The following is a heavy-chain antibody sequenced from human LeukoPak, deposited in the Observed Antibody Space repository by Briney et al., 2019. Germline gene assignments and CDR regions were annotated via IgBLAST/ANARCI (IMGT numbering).Heavy chain of an antibody. J-gene: IGHJ4*02. CDR2: IYYSGIT. D-gene: IGHD1-26*01. CDR1: GGSISSGDYY. V-gene: IGHV4-30-4*08. Sequence: PSETLSLXCTVSGGSISSGDYYWSWIRQPPGKGLEWIGYIYYSGITYYNPSLKSRVTISVDTSKNQFSLKLSSVTAADTAVYYCASQKWELPYYFDYWGQGTLVTVSS. CDR3: ASQKWELPYYFDY.